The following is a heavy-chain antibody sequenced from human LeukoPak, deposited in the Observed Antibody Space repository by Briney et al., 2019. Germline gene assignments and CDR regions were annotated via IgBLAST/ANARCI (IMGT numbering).Heavy chain of an antibody. Sequence: GGSLRLSCAASGFTFSSYAMHWVRQAPGKGLEWVAVISYDGSNKYYADSVKGRFTISRDNSKNTLYLQMNSLRAEDTAVYYCAKDGGSAAYDFDYWGQGTLVTVSS. CDR2: ISYDGSNK. J-gene: IGHJ4*02. D-gene: IGHD2-2*01. CDR3: AKDGGSAAYDFDY. V-gene: IGHV3-30-3*01. CDR1: GFTFSSYA.